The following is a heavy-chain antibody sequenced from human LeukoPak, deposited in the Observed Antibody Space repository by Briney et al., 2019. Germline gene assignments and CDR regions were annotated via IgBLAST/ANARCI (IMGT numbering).Heavy chain of an antibody. CDR1: GFTLSSYW. J-gene: IGHJ3*02. CDR2: IKEDGSEK. V-gene: IGHV3-7*02. Sequence: GGSLRLSCVASGFTLSSYWMNWVRQAPGKGLEWVANIKEDGSEKFYVDSVKGRFTISRDNAKNSLYLQMNSLRVEDTAVYYCARGYGLGIWGQGTMVTVSS. CDR3: ARGYGLGI.